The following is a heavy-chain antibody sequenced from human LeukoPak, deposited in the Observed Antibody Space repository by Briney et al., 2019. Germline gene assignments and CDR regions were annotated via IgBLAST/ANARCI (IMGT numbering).Heavy chain of an antibody. CDR2: IFITGST. V-gene: IGHV3-53*01. CDR3: ARGQSR. Sequence: PGGSLRLSCAASGFSVSSSYMSWVRQAPGKGLEWVSVIFITGSTDYADSVKGRFTTSRDTSKNIVSLQMNNLRPEDTAVYYCARGQSRWGQGTLVSASS. J-gene: IGHJ4*02. CDR1: GFSVSSSY. D-gene: IGHD4-11*01.